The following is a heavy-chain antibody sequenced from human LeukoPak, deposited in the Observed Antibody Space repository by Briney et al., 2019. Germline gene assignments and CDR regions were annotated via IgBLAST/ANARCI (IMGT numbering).Heavy chain of an antibody. Sequence: SETLSLTCAVYGGSFSGYYWSWIRQPPGKGLEWIGEINHSGSTNYNPSLKSRVTISVDTSKNQFSLKLSSVTAADTAVYYCARQGSGWYVVVYFGYWGQGTLVTVSS. V-gene: IGHV4-34*01. CDR3: ARQGSGWYVVVYFGY. CDR1: GGSFSGYY. CDR2: INHSGST. J-gene: IGHJ4*02. D-gene: IGHD6-19*01.